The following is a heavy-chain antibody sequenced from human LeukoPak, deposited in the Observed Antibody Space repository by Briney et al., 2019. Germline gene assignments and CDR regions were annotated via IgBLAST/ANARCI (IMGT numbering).Heavy chain of an antibody. Sequence: PSETLSLTCAVSGYSISSGYYWGWIRQPPGKGLEWIGSIYRSGSTYYNPSLKSRVTISVDTSKNQFSLKLSSVTAADTAVYYCARGYCSSTSCYSPFDYWGQGTLVTVSS. CDR2: IYRSGST. CDR3: ARGYCSSTSCYSPFDY. V-gene: IGHV4-38-2*01. D-gene: IGHD2-2*01. J-gene: IGHJ4*02. CDR1: GYSISSGYY.